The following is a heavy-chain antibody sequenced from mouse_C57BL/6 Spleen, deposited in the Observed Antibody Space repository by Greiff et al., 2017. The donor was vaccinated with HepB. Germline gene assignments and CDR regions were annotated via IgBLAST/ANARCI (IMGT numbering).Heavy chain of an antibody. CDR2: IYPGSGST. D-gene: IGHD2-3*01. CDR1: GYTFTSYW. V-gene: IGHV1-55*01. J-gene: IGHJ4*01. Sequence: VQLQQPGAELVKPGASVKMSCKASGYTFTSYWITWVKQRPGQGLEWIGDIYPGSGSTNYNEKFKSKATLTVDTSSSTAYMQLSSLTSEDSAVYYGASERGWSPYYYAMDYWGQGTSVTVSS. CDR3: ASERGWSPYYYAMDY.